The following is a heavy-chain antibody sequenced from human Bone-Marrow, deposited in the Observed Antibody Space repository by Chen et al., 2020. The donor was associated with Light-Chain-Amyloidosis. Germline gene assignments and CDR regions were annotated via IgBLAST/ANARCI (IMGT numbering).Heavy chain of an antibody. D-gene: IGHD3-22*01. V-gene: IGHV3-30-3*01. CDR3: ARGGYYYDSSGYQPPGFSWGYYYYYGMDV. CDR2: ISYDGSNK. J-gene: IGHJ6*02. Sequence: GFTFSSYAMHWVRQAPGKGLEWVAVISYDGSNKDYADSVKGRFTISRDNSKNTLYLQMNSLRAEDTAVYYCARGGYYYDSSGYQPPGFSWGYYYYYGMDVWGQGTTVTVSS. CDR1: GFTFSSYA.